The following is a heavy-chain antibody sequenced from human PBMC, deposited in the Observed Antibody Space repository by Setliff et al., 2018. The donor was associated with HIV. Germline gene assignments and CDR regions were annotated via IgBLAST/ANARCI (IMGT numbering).Heavy chain of an antibody. CDR1: GGPFSSYA. CDR3: ARGITMVRGPEENWFDP. CDR2: IIPIFGTA. V-gene: IGHV1-69*05. Sequence: SVKVSCKASGGPFSSYAISWVRQAPGQGLEWMGGIIPIFGTANYAQKFQGRVTITTDESTSTAYMELSSLRSEDTAVYYCARGITMVRGPEENWFDPWGQGTLVTVSS. J-gene: IGHJ5*02. D-gene: IGHD3-10*01.